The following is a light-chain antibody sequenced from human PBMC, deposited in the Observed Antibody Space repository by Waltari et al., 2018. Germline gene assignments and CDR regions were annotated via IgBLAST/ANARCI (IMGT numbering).Light chain of an antibody. CDR3: SSHAGNNLWI. Sequence: HSALTQPPSASGSPGQSVPISCTGTSADVGGYDYVSWYQQHPGNVPKLIIYDVTKRPSGVPPRFSASKSGNSASLTVSGLQAEDEADYYCSSHAGNNLWIFGGGTKVTVL. CDR2: DVT. CDR1: SADVGGYDY. J-gene: IGLJ2*01. V-gene: IGLV2-8*01.